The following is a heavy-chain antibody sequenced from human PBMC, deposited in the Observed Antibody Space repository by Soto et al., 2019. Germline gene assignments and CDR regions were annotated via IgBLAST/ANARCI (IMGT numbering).Heavy chain of an antibody. CDR3: ARHLYSNYAMDV. V-gene: IGHV3-11*05. D-gene: IGHD6-13*01. CDR1: GFIFSDYY. Sequence: QVQLVESGGGLVKPGGSLRLSCAASGFIFSDYYMSWVRQAPGKGPEWVSCISGSNTYTDHADSVKGRFTISRDNAKNSLYLQMNSLRADDTAVYYCARHLYSNYAMDVWGRGTTVTVSS. CDR2: ISGSNTYT. J-gene: IGHJ6*02.